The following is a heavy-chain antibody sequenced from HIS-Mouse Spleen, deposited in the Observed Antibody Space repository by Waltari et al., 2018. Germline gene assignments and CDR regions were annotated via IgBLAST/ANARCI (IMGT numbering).Heavy chain of an antibody. CDR2: ISAYNGNT. Sequence: QVQLVQSGAEVKKPGASVKVSCKASGYTFTSYGISWVRQAPGQGLEWMGWISAYNGNTNYAQKLQGRVTMTTDTSTSTAYMELRSLRSDDTAVYYCARVWSDLGTVGDAYWYFDLWGRGTLVTVSS. CDR1: GYTFTSYG. J-gene: IGHJ2*01. CDR3: ARVWSDLGTVGDAYWYFDL. D-gene: IGHD3-16*01. V-gene: IGHV1-18*01.